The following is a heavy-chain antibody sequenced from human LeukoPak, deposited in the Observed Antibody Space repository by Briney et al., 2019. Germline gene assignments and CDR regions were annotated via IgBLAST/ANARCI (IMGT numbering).Heavy chain of an antibody. CDR3: ASKGSGWSDFDY. J-gene: IGHJ4*02. D-gene: IGHD6-19*01. CDR1: GGTFSSYA. Sequence: ASVKVSCKASGGTFSSYAISWVRQAPGQGLEWMGGIIPIFGTANYAQKFQGRVTITADESTSTAYMELSSLRSEDTAVYYCASKGSGWSDFDYWGQGTLVTVSS. V-gene: IGHV1-69*13. CDR2: IIPIFGTA.